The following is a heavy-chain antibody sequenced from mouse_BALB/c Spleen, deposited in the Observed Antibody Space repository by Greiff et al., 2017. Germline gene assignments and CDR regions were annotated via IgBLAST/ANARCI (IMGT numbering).Heavy chain of an antibody. D-gene: IGHD2-12*01. J-gene: IGHJ4*01. CDR3: ARQGGRLYAMDY. CDR1: GFTFSSYG. V-gene: IGHV5-6*01. CDR2: ISSGGSYT. Sequence: EVKLMESGGDLVKPGGSLKLSCAASGFTFSSYGMSWVRQTPDKRLEWVATISSGGSYTYYPDSVKGRFTISRDNAKNTLYLQMSSLKSEDTAMYYCARQGGRLYAMDYWGQGTSVTVSS.